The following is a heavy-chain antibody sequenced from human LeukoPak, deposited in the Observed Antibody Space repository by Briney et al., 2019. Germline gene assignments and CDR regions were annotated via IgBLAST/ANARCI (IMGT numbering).Heavy chain of an antibody. D-gene: IGHD5-18*01. V-gene: IGHV4-39*07. Sequence: PSETLSLTCAVSGGSVSTHGHYWGWIRQPPGRGLEWIGSIYYIGNTYYNPSLKSRVTMSLDTSKNQFSLKLSSVTAADTAVYYCAREGYSYGGYYFDYWGQGTLVTVSS. CDR1: GGSVSTHGHY. J-gene: IGHJ4*02. CDR3: AREGYSYGGYYFDY. CDR2: IYYIGNT.